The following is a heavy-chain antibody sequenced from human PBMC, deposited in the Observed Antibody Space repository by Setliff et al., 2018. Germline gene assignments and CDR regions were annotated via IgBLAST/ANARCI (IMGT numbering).Heavy chain of an antibody. V-gene: IGHV3-21*01. Sequence: GGSLRLSCAAAGFTFSTHSMNWVRQAPGKGLEWVSSISRSSTYIYYADSMKGRFTISRDNAKNSLYLQMNSLRAEDTAVYYCASAGHSGSWFPFDAFHIWGQGTMVTVSS. J-gene: IGHJ3*02. CDR3: ASAGHSGSWFPFDAFHI. CDR2: ISRSSTYI. D-gene: IGHD6-13*01. CDR1: GFTFSTHS.